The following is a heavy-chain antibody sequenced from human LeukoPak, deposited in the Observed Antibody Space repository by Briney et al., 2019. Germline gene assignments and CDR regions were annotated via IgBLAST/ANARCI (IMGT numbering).Heavy chain of an antibody. CDR2: ISAYNGNT. CDR3: ARASDYGDYVDYFDY. D-gene: IGHD4-17*01. Sequence: ASVKVPCKASGYTFTSYGISWVRQAPGQGLEWMGWISAYNGNTNYAQKLQGRVTMTTDTSTSTAYMELRSLRSDDTAVYYCARASDYGDYVDYFDYWGQGTLVTVSS. J-gene: IGHJ4*02. V-gene: IGHV1-18*01. CDR1: GYTFTSYG.